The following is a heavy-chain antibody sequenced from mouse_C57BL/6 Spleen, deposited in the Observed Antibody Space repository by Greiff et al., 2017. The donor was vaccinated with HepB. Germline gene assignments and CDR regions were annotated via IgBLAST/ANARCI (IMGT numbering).Heavy chain of an antibody. CDR3: ARDAYYDGSSYWYFDV. V-gene: IGHV7-1*01. CDR1: GFTFSDFY. D-gene: IGHD1-1*01. Sequence: EVKLMESGGGLVQSGRSLRLSCATSGFTFSDFYMEWVRQAPGKGLEWIAASRNKANDYTTEYSASVKGRFIVSRDTSQSILYLQMNALRAEDTAIYYCARDAYYDGSSYWYFDVWGTGTTVTVSS. CDR2: SRNKANDYTT. J-gene: IGHJ1*03.